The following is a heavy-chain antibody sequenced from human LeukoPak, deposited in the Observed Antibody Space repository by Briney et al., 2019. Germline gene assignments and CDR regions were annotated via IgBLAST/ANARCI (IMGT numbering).Heavy chain of an antibody. Sequence: PSETLSLTCAAYGGSFSNYYWSWIRQPPGKGLEWIGEINHSGSTNYNPSLKSRVTISVDTSKNQFSLKLSSVTAADTAVYYCARMPADYYDSSGYYIGGYFDYWGQGTLVTVSS. CDR3: ARMPADYYDSSGYYIGGYFDY. D-gene: IGHD3-22*01. J-gene: IGHJ4*02. CDR2: INHSGST. CDR1: GGSFSNYY. V-gene: IGHV4-34*01.